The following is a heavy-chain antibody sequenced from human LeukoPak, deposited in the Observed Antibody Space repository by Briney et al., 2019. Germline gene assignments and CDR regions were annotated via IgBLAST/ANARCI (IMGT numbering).Heavy chain of an antibody. CDR2: IIPIFGTA. V-gene: IGHV1-69*05. J-gene: IGHJ4*02. Sequence: SVKVSCKASGGTFSSYAISWVRQAPGQGLEWMGRIIPIFGTANYAQKFQGRVTITTDESTSTAYIELSSLRSEDTAVYYCARDRAVGLPFDYWGQGTLVTVSS. CDR1: GGTFSSYA. CDR3: ARDRAVGLPFDY. D-gene: IGHD4-11*01.